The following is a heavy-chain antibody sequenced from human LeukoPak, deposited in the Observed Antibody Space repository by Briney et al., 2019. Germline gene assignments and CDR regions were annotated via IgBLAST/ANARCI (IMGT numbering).Heavy chain of an antibody. V-gene: IGHV3-9*01. CDR2: ISWNSGSI. Sequence: GRSLRLSCAASGFTFDDYAMHWVRQAPGKGLEWVSGISWNSGSIDYAGSVRGRFTISRDNAKNSLFLQMSSLRAEDTALYYCAKGTGKYWTYFGYWGLGTLVTVSS. D-gene: IGHD1-1*01. CDR3: AKGTGKYWTYFGY. CDR1: GFTFDDYA. J-gene: IGHJ4*02.